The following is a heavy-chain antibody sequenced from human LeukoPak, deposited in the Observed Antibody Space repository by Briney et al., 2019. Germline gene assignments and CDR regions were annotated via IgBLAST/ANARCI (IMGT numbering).Heavy chain of an antibody. Sequence: SETLSLTCAVYGGSFSGYYWSWIRQPPGKGLEWIGEINHSGSTNYNPSLKSRVTISVDTSKNQFSLKLSSVTAADAAVYYCARRVRDGYNWRENWYFDLWGRGTLVTVSS. D-gene: IGHD5-24*01. CDR2: INHSGST. V-gene: IGHV4-34*01. CDR1: GGSFSGYY. J-gene: IGHJ2*01. CDR3: ARRVRDGYNWRENWYFDL.